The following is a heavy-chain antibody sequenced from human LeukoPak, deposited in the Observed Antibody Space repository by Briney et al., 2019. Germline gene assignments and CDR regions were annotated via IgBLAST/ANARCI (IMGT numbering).Heavy chain of an antibody. V-gene: IGHV1-8*01. CDR1: GYTFTSYD. J-gene: IGHJ4*02. Sequence: GASVKVSCKASGYTFTSYDINWVRQATGQGLEWMGWMNPNSGNTGYAQKFQGRVTMTRNTSISTAYMELSSLRSEDTAVYYCARGLRRSGYDWSMGRGDYWGQGTLVTVSS. CDR2: MNPNSGNT. D-gene: IGHD5-12*01. CDR3: ARGLRRSGYDWSMGRGDY.